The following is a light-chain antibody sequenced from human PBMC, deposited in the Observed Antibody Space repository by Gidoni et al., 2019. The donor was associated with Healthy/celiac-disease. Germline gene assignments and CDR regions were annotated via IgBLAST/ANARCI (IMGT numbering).Light chain of an antibody. J-gene: IGKJ1*01. CDR3: QQSYSMSWT. Sequence: DIQMTQSPSSLSASVGDRVTITCRASQCISSYINWFQQKPGTATMVLFYSASSLQSGVPSRFSGSGSVTDFTLTICSLQPEDCATYYCQQSYSMSWTFGQGTKVEVK. CDR2: SAS. V-gene: IGKV1-39*01. CDR1: QCISSY.